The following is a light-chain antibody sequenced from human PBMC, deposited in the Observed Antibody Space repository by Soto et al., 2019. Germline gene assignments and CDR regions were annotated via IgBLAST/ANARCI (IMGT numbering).Light chain of an antibody. CDR1: QSVSSN. CDR3: QQYNNWQWT. V-gene: IGKV3-15*01. Sequence: EIVMTQSPATLSVSPGERATLSCSASQSVSSNLAWYQQKPGQAPRLLIYAASTRATGIPVRFSGSRSGTEFTLTISSLQSEDFAFYYCQQYNNWQWTFGQGTKVEIK. CDR2: AAS. J-gene: IGKJ1*01.